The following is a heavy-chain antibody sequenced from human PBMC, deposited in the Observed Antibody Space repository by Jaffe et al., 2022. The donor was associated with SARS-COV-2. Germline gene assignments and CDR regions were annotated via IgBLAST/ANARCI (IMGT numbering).Heavy chain of an antibody. CDR2: IFSNDEK. CDR1: GFSLSNARMG. J-gene: IGHJ6*02. V-gene: IGHV2-26*01. D-gene: IGHD2-2*01. Sequence: QVTLKESGPVLVKPTETLTLTCTVSGFSLSNARMGVSWIRQPPGKALEWLAHIFSNDEKSYSTSLKSRLTISKDTSKSQVVLTMTNMDPVDTATYYCARIRLGYCSSTSCLTSPIWPKRYYYYGMDVWGQGTTVTVSS. CDR3: ARIRLGYCSSTSCLTSPIWPKRYYYYGMDV.